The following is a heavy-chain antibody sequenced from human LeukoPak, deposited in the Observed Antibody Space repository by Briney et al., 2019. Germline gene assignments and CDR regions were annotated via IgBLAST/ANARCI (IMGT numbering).Heavy chain of an antibody. J-gene: IGHJ6*02. CDR3: AKDRMARTYYYHGMDV. V-gene: IGHV3-30*02. Sequence: PGGSLRLSCAASGFTFSSYAMSWVRQAPGKGLEWVAFIWHDGSNKYYADSVKGRFTISRDNSKNTLYLQMNSLRAEDTAVYYCAKDRMARTYYYHGMDVWGQGTTVTVSS. D-gene: IGHD5-24*01. CDR1: GFTFSSYA. CDR2: IWHDGSNK.